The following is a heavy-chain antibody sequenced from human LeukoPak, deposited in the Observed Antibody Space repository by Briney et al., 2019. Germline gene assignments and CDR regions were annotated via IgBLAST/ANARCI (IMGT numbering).Heavy chain of an antibody. Sequence: PGGSLRLSCAASGFTFSSYGMHWVRQAPGKGLEWVAFIRYDGSNKYYADSVKGRFTVSRDNSKNTLFLQMNSLRAEDTAVYYCARSELWFGESPIAFDIWGQGTMVTVSS. V-gene: IGHV3-30*02. J-gene: IGHJ3*02. D-gene: IGHD3-10*01. CDR3: ARSELWFGESPIAFDI. CDR1: GFTFSSYG. CDR2: IRYDGSNK.